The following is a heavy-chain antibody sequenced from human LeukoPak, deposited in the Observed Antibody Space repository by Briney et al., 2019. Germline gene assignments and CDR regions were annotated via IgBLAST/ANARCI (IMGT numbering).Heavy chain of an antibody. CDR1: GFTFSSYG. V-gene: IGHV3-30*18. J-gene: IGHJ3*02. CDR3: AKDLRYNWNLGNAFDI. Sequence: GRSLRLSCAASGFTFSSYGMRWVRQAPGKGLEWVAVISYDGSNKYYADSVKGRFTISRDNSKNTLYLQMNSLRAEDTAVYYCAKDLRYNWNLGNAFDIWGQGTMVTVSS. CDR2: ISYDGSNK. D-gene: IGHD1-1*01.